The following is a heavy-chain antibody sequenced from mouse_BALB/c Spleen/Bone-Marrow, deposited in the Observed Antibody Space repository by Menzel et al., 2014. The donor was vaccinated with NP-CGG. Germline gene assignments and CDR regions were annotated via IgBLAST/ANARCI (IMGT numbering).Heavy chain of an antibody. J-gene: IGHJ3*01. Sequence: EVQLQQSGAELVKPGASVKLSCTASGFNIKDTYMHWVKQRPEQGLEWIGRIDPANGNTKYDPKFQGKATITADTSSNTAYLQLSSLTSEDTAVYYYARNTQLAYWGQGTLVTVSA. CDR2: IDPANGNT. V-gene: IGHV14-3*02. D-gene: IGHD3-1*01. CDR3: ARNTQLAY. CDR1: GFNIKDTY.